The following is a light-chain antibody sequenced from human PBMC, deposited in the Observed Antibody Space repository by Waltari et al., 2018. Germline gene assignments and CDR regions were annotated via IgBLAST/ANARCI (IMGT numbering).Light chain of an antibody. J-gene: IGKJ2*01. CDR1: QSVSSN. V-gene: IGKV3-15*01. CDR3: QQYNNWPPYT. CDR2: GAS. Sequence: DIVMKQSPATLSVSPGERATFSCRASQSVSSNLAWYQQKPGQAPRPLIYGASTRATGIPARFSGSGSGTEFTLTISSLQSEDFAVYYCQQYNNWPPYTFGQGTKLEIK.